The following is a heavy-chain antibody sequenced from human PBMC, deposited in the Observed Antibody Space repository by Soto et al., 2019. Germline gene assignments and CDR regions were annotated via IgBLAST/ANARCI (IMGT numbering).Heavy chain of an antibody. CDR1: GGTFSSYA. Sequence: QVQLVQSGAEVKKPGSSVKVSCKASGGTFSSYAISWVRQAPGRGLEWMGGIIPIFGTANYAQKFQGRVTITADESTSTAYIELSSLRSEDTAVYYCARDQPVYPRYYYGMDVWGQGTTVTVSS. J-gene: IGHJ6*02. D-gene: IGHD2-2*01. CDR2: IIPIFGTA. CDR3: ARDQPVYPRYYYGMDV. V-gene: IGHV1-69*01.